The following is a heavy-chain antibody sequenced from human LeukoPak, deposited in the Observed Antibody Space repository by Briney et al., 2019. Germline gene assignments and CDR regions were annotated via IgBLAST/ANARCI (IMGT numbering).Heavy chain of an antibody. CDR1: GGSISSYY. D-gene: IGHD3-10*01. V-gene: IGHV4-59*01. Sequence: SETLSLTCTVSGGSISSYYWSWIRQPPGKGLEWIGYIYYSGSTNYNPSLKSRVTISVDTSKNQFSLKLSSVTAADTAVYYCASGAQFRQSRYYYGSGSKQNWFDPWGQGTLVTVSS. CDR2: IYYSGST. CDR3: ASGAQFRQSRYYYGSGSKQNWFDP. J-gene: IGHJ5*02.